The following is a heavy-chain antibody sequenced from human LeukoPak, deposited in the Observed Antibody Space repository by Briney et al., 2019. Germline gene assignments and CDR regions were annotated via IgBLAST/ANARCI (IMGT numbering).Heavy chain of an antibody. CDR1: GFTFDDYA. CDR2: VSWNSGNI. Sequence: GGSLRLSCAASGFTFDDYAMHWVRQAPGKGLEWVSGVSWNSGNIDYADSVKGRFTISRDNAKNMLHLQMNSLRADDTAVYYCVRGAVGTGVWFDPWGQGTLVTVSS. V-gene: IGHV3-9*01. CDR3: VRGAVGTGVWFDP. D-gene: IGHD1-26*01. J-gene: IGHJ5*02.